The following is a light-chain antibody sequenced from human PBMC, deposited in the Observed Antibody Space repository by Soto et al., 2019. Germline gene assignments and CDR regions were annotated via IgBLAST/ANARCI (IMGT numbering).Light chain of an antibody. Sequence: DIQMTQSPSSLSASVGDRVTITCRASQGISNYLAWYQQKPGKVPKLLIYAASTLQSGVPSRFSGSGSGTDFTLTSSSLQPEDVATYYCQKYNSAHSITFGQGTRLEIK. J-gene: IGKJ5*01. CDR2: AAS. V-gene: IGKV1-27*01. CDR1: QGISNY. CDR3: QKYNSAHSIT.